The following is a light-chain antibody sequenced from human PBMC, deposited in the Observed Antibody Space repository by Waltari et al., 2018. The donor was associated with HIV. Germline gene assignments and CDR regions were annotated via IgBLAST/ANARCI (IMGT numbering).Light chain of an antibody. V-gene: IGLV2-11*01. CDR1: SRDVGGYNY. J-gene: IGLJ1*01. Sequence: QSALPQPRSVSGSPVQSVTISCTGTSRDVGGYNYVSWYQQHPGKAPKLMIYDVSKRPSGVPDRFSGSKSGNTASLTISGLQAEDEADYYCCSYAGSYVFGTGTKVTVL. CDR2: DVS. CDR3: CSYAGSYV.